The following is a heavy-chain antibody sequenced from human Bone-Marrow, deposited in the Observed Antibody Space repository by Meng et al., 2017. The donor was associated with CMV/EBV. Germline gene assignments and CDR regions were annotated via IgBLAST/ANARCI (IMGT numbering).Heavy chain of an antibody. CDR3: ARTYYCDSSGYYFDY. D-gene: IGHD3-22*01. CDR2: IVPIFGTA. J-gene: IGHJ4*02. Sequence: SGVSFSSYAIRWVRPAPGQGLVWMGGIVPIFGTANYAQKFLGRVTIAADESTSTAYVELGSLKSEDTAVYYCARTYYCDSSGYYFDYWGQGTLVTVSS. CDR1: GVSFSSYA. V-gene: IGHV1-69*01.